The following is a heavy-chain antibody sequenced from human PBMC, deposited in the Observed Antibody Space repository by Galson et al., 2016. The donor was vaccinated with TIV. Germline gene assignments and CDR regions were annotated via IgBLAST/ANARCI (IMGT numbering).Heavy chain of an antibody. J-gene: IGHJ3*02. CDR2: IVGGGYST. CDR1: GFTFSDYA. Sequence: SLRLSCASSGFTFSDYAMNWVRQAPGKGLEWVSVIVGGGYSTHYADSVEGRFPISRDSSRNTLFLQMNSLRAEDTPVYYCAKDWAETYVYSVFPFDIWGQGTLVTVSS. V-gene: IGHV3-23*01. CDR3: AKDWAETYVYSVFPFDI. D-gene: IGHD3-16*01.